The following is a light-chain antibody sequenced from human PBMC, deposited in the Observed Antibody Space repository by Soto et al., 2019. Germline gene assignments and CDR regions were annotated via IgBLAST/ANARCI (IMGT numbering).Light chain of an antibody. J-gene: IGLJ3*02. CDR2: STN. CDR1: SGSVSTNYY. V-gene: IGLV8-61*01. CDR3: VLYMGSGIGV. Sequence: QTVVTQEPSFSMSPGGTVTVTCGLSSGSVSTNYYPSWYQQTPGQAPRTLIFSTNTRSSGVPDRFSGSILGNKAALTITGAQADDESDYYCVLYMGSGIGVFGGGTKLTVL.